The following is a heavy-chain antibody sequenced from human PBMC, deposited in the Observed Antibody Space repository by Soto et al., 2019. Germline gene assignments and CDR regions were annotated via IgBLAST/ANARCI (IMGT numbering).Heavy chain of an antibody. D-gene: IGHD6-19*01. J-gene: IGHJ3*01. Sequence: EVQLVESGGGLVQPGGSLRLSCAASGFTFSSFTMNWVRQAPGKGLEWVSYIGSSGITRYHADSVKGRFTVSRDNARNSLYLQMNSLRDEDTALYYCARSGSSGYHLYRLVSNDAFDVWGQGTMVTVSP. CDR3: ARSGSSGYHLYRLVSNDAFDV. CDR1: GFTFSSFT. CDR2: IGSSGITR. V-gene: IGHV3-48*02.